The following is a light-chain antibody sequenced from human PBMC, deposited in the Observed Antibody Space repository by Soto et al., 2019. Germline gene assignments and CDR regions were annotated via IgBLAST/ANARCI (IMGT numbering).Light chain of an antibody. V-gene: IGLV1-47*01. J-gene: IGLJ2*01. CDR3: AAWDYSLSGRVV. CDR2: RNN. CDR1: SSNIGSNY. Sequence: QAVLTQPPSASGTPGQRVTISCSGSSSNIGSNYVYWYQQLPGTAPKLLIYRNNQRPSGVPDRFSGSQSGTSASPAISGLPSGDGADYLWAAWDYSLSGRVVFRGRTQLTVL.